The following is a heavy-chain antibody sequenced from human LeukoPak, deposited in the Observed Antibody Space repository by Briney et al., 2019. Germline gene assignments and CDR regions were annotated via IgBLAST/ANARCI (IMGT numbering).Heavy chain of an antibody. V-gene: IGHV3-23*01. CDR2: ISGTGAST. D-gene: IGHD1-26*01. CDR1: GFSFENYA. J-gene: IGHJ4*02. CDR3: AKQGDYGGTYYLLDY. Sequence: PGGSLRLSCAASGFSFENYAMNWVRQAPGKGLEWVSVISGTGASTYYADSVKGRFTISRDNSKNTVYLQMNSLRAEDTAVYYCAKQGDYGGTYYLLDYWGQGTLVTVSS.